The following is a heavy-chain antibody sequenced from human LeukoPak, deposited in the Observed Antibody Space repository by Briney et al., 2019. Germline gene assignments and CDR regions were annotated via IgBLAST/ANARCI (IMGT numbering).Heavy chain of an antibody. J-gene: IGHJ5*02. D-gene: IGHD4-17*01. CDR3: ARVFRGAVTSNWFDP. V-gene: IGHV4-59*01. Sequence: PSETLSLTCTVSGGSINGYYWTWIRQPPGKGLEWIGYISDSGSTNHNPPLKSRVSMSVGSSNTDFSLRLNSVTAADTAVYYCARVFRGAVTSNWFDPWGQGTLVTVS. CDR2: ISDSGST. CDR1: GGSINGYY.